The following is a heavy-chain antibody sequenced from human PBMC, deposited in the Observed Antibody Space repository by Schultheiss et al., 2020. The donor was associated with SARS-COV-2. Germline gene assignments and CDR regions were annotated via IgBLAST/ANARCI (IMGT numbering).Heavy chain of an antibody. V-gene: IGHV3-30*03. CDR2: ISYDGSNK. D-gene: IGHD2-2*01. CDR3: ARSYRYCSSTSCSGWFDP. Sequence: GGSLRLSCAASGFTFSRYWMSWVRQAPGKGLEWVAVISYDGSNKYYADSVKGRFTISRDNSKNTLYLQMNSLRAEDTAVYYCARSYRYCSSTSCSGWFDPWGQGTLVTVSS. J-gene: IGHJ5*02. CDR1: GFTFSRYW.